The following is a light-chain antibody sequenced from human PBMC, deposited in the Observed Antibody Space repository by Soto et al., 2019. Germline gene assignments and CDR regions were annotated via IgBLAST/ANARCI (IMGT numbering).Light chain of an antibody. V-gene: IGKV3-20*01. CDR3: QQYGSSPT. Sequence: DIVMTQSPGTLSLSPGERATLSCRASQSVSSSYLAWYQQKPGQAPRLVIYGASSRATGIPDRFSASGSGTDFTLTISRLEPEDFAVYYCQQYGSSPTFGQGTKVDIK. J-gene: IGKJ1*01. CDR2: GAS. CDR1: QSVSSSY.